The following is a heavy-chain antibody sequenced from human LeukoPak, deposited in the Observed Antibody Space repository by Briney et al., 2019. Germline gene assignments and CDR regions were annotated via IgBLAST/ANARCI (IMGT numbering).Heavy chain of an antibody. CDR3: ARGWDYYDLLTGGRGDYSGMDV. CDR2: IYYSGST. V-gene: IGHV4-30-4*01. Sequence: PSETLSLTCTVSGGSISSDDYYWSWIRQPPGKGLEWIGYIYYSGSTDYNPSLQSRLTMSVDTSKNQFSLKVTSVTAADTAVYYCARGWDYYDLLTGGRGDYSGMDVWGQGATITVSS. D-gene: IGHD3-9*01. CDR1: GGSISSDDYY. J-gene: IGHJ6*02.